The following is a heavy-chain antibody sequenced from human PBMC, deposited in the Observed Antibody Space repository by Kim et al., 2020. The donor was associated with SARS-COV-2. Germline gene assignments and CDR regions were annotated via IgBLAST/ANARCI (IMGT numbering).Heavy chain of an antibody. Sequence: GGSLRLSCAASGFTFSSYGMHWVRQAPGKGLEWVAVIWYDGSNKYYADSVKGRFTISRDNSKNTLYLQMNSLRAEDTAVYYCARGNYDFWSGYPTARGFDYWGQGTLVTVSS. CDR3: ARGNYDFWSGYPTARGFDY. CDR2: IWYDGSNK. D-gene: IGHD3-3*01. J-gene: IGHJ4*02. CDR1: GFTFSSYG. V-gene: IGHV3-33*01.